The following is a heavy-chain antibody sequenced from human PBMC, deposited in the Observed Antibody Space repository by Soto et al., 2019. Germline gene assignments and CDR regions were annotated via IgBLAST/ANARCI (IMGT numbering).Heavy chain of an antibody. J-gene: IGHJ4*02. CDR3: AKDPVDDFWSGYSFDS. CDR1: GFTFSSYA. V-gene: IGHV3-23*01. D-gene: IGHD3-3*01. Sequence: GGSLRLSCAASGFTFSSYAMSWVRQAPGKGLEWVSAISGSGAGTYYADSMKGRFTISRDNSKNTLYLQMNSLRAEDTAVYYCAKDPVDDFWSGYSFDSWGPGTLVTVSS. CDR2: ISGSGAGT.